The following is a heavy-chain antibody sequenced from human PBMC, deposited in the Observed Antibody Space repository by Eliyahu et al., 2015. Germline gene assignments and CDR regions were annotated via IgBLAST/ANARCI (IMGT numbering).Heavy chain of an antibody. CDR2: IDWDDDK. V-gene: IGHV2-70*01. Sequence: QVTLRESGPALVKPTQTLTLTCTFSGFSLSTSGMCVSWIRQPPGKALEWLALIDWDDDKYYSTSLKTRLTISKDTSKNQVVLTMTNMDPVDTATYYCARGPDYXDSSGYSPYYFDYWGQGTLVTVSS. CDR3: ARGPDYXDSSGYSPYYFDY. D-gene: IGHD3-22*01. CDR1: GFSLSTSGMC. J-gene: IGHJ4*02.